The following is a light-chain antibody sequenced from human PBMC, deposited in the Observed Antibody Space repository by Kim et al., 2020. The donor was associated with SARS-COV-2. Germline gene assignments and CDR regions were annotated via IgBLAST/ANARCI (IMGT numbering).Light chain of an antibody. V-gene: IGKV3-20*01. CDR3: QVYETSPPAYT. J-gene: IGKJ2*01. CDR1: QSVSSSY. Sequence: PGERATLSCRASQSVSSSYLAWYQQKPGQAPRLLIYGASSRATGIPDRFSGSGSGTDFALTISRLEPEDFAIYYCQVYETSPPAYTFGRGTRLEI. CDR2: GAS.